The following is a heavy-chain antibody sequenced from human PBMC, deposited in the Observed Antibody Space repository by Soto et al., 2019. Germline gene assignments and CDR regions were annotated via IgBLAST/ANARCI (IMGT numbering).Heavy chain of an antibody. CDR3: VGTDVARGYRAYGSDY. D-gene: IGHD5-12*01. Sequence: ASVKVSCKASGYTFTGYYMHWVRQAPGQGLEWMGWINPNSGGTNYAQKFQGWVTMTRDTSISTAYMELSRLRSDDTAVYYCVGTDVARGYRAYGSDYWGQGTLVTVSS. CDR1: GYTFTGYY. CDR2: INPNSGGT. J-gene: IGHJ4*02. V-gene: IGHV1-2*04.